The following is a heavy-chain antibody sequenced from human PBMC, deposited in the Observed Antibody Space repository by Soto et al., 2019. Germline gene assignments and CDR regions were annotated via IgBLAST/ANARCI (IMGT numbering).Heavy chain of an antibody. V-gene: IGHV4-30-4*01. CDR2: IYYSGST. D-gene: IGHD4-17*01. CDR1: GGSISSGDYY. J-gene: IGHJ4*02. CDR3: ARANDYGDYEVVY. Sequence: QVQLQESGPGLVKPSQTLSLTCTVSGGSISSGDYYWSWIRQPPGKGLEWIGYIYYSGSTYYNPSLKSRVTISVDTSNIQFSLKLSSVTAADTAVYYCARANDYGDYEVVYWGQGTLVTVSS.